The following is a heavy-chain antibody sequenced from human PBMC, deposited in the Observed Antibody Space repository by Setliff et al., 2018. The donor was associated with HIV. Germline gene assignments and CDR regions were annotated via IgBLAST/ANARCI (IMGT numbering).Heavy chain of an antibody. CDR2: IYYSGST. D-gene: IGHD2-15*01. J-gene: IGHJ2*01. V-gene: IGHV4-39*01. Sequence: SETLSLTCTVSGGSIKSSSDYWGWIRQPPGKGLEWIGTIYYSGSTYYNPSLKSRVTISVDTSKNQFSLKLSSVTAADTAVYYCARGMVVAAGWYFDLWGRGTLVTVSS. CDR1: GGSIKSSSDY. CDR3: ARGMVVAAGWYFDL.